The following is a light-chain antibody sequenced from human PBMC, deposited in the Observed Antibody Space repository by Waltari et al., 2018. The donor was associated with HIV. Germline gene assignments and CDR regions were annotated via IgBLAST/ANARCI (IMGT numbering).Light chain of an antibody. CDR3: QQSYSTLALS. V-gene: IGKV1-39*01. J-gene: IGKJ4*01. CDR2: AAS. Sequence: DIQMTQSPSSLSASVGDRVTIPCRASQSINNFLNWYQQKPGKAPKLIISAASNLQSGVPSRFSGSGSGTDFTLTINSLQPEDFATYYCQQSYSTLALSFGGGTKVEIK. CDR1: QSINNF.